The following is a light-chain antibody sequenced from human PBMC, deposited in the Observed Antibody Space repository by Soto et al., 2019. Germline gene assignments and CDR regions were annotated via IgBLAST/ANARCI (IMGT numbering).Light chain of an antibody. J-gene: IGLJ1*01. Sequence: QSALTQPASVSGSPGQSITISCTGTSSDVGAYKYVSWYQQHPGKVPKLIIYGVSNRPSGVSNRFSGSKPGNTAFLTISGLQPEDEADYYCSSFTGTTTLDVFGTGTKVTVL. V-gene: IGLV2-14*03. CDR2: GVS. CDR1: SSDVGAYKY. CDR3: SSFTGTTTLDV.